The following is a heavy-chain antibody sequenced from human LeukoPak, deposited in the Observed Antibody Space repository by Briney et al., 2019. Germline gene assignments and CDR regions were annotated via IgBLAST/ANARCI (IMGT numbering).Heavy chain of an antibody. Sequence: GESLKISCKGSGYSFTSYWITWVRQMPGKGLEWMGIIYPGDSDTIYSPSFQGQVTISADKSISTAYLQWSSLKASDTAMYYCARRVHRGGSYSSHSDYWGQGTLVTVSS. CDR3: ARRVHRGGSYSSHSDY. CDR1: GYSFTSYW. V-gene: IGHV5-51*01. D-gene: IGHD1-26*01. CDR2: IYPGDSDT. J-gene: IGHJ4*02.